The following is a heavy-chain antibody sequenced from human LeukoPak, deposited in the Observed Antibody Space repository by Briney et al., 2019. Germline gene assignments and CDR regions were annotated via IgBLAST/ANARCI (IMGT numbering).Heavy chain of an antibody. V-gene: IGHV4-59*08. CDR3: ARHHVYRYYAYYFDY. J-gene: IGHJ4*02. CDR1: GGSTSSYY. Sequence: SETLSLTCTVSGGSTSSYYWSWIRQPPGKGLEWIGYIYYSGSTNYNPSLKSRVTISVDTSKNQFSLKLSSVTAADTAVYYCARHHVYRYYAYYFDYWGQGTLVTVSS. D-gene: IGHD3-10*01. CDR2: IYYSGST.